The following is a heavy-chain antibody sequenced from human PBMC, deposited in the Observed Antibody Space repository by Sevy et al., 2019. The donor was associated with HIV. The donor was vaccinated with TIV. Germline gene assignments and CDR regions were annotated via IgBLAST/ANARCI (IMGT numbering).Heavy chain of an antibody. Sequence: ASVKGSCKASGYTFTSYDINWVRQATGQGLEWMGWMNPNSGNTGYAQKFQGRFTLTRNTSISTAYMELSSLRSEDTAVYYCAMGNVRGLTSVGVVDAAQYYYCGMDVWGQGTMVTVSS. CDR1: GYTFTSYD. D-gene: IGHD3-3*01. J-gene: IGHJ6*02. CDR2: MNPNSGNT. V-gene: IGHV1-8*01. CDR3: AMGNVRGLTSVGVVDAAQYYYCGMDV.